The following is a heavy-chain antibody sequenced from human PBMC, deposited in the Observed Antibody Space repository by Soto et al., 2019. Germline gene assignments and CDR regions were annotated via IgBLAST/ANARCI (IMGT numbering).Heavy chain of an antibody. V-gene: IGHV3-9*01. Sequence: EVHLVASGGGLVQPGRSLRLSCAASGFRFDEYAMHWVRQAPGEGLEWVSGITWNSGKAAFADSVKGRFTISRDNTKNSLYLQMNSLRPEDPALYFCAKIRRSDYQGFDYWGRGTLVTVSS. J-gene: IGHJ4*02. CDR3: AKIRRSDYQGFDY. D-gene: IGHD4-17*01. CDR1: GFRFDEYA. CDR2: ITWNSGKA.